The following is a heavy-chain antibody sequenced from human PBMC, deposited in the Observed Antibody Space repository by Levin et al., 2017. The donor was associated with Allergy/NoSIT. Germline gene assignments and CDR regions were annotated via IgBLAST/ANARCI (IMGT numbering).Heavy chain of an antibody. Sequence: GGSLRLSCAASGFTFSDYYMSWIRQAPGKGLEWVSYISSSGSTIYYADSVKGRFTISRDNAKNSLYLQMNSLRAEDTAVYYCARDSPRGERRNDIWGQGTMVTVSS. CDR2: ISSSGSTI. D-gene: IGHD3-16*01. CDR3: ARDSPRGERRNDI. V-gene: IGHV3-11*01. J-gene: IGHJ3*02. CDR1: GFTFSDYY.